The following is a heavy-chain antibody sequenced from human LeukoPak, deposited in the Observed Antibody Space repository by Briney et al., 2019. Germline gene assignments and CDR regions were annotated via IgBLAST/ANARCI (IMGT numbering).Heavy chain of an antibody. V-gene: IGHV1-18*01. Sequence: GASVKVSCKASGYTFTSYGISWVRQAPGQGLEWMGWISAYNGNTNYAQKLQGRVTMTTDTSTSTAYMELGSLRSDDTAVYYCARESQGSSSWHNWFDPWGQGTLVTVSS. J-gene: IGHJ5*02. CDR3: ARESQGSSSWHNWFDP. D-gene: IGHD6-13*01. CDR2: ISAYNGNT. CDR1: GYTFTSYG.